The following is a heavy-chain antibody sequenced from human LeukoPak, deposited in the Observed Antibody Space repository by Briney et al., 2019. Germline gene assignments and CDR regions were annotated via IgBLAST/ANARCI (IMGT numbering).Heavy chain of an antibody. Sequence: SETLSLTCTVSGGSISSYYWSWLRQPPGKGLEWIGYIYYSGSTNYNPSLKSRVTISVDTSKNQFSLKLSSVTAADTAVYYCARDLGVYPMFDPWGQGNLVTVSS. V-gene: IGHV4-59*01. J-gene: IGHJ5*02. CDR1: GGSISSYY. D-gene: IGHD6-13*01. CDR3: ARDLGVYPMFDP. CDR2: IYYSGST.